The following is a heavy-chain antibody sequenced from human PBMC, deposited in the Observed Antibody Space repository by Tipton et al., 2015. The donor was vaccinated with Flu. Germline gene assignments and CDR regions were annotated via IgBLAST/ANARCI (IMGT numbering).Heavy chain of an antibody. CDR2: IYYTGTT. CDR1: GGSITNYY. D-gene: IGHD1-1*01. Sequence: GLVKPSETLSLTCTVSGGSITNYYWSWIRQTPGKGLEWIGYIYYTGTTNYNPSLKSRVTIPVDTSRSQLYLKMSSLTAADTAVYYCARHIYAQLGPPYFDFWGQGTLVTVSS. CDR3: ARHIYAQLGPPYFDF. V-gene: IGHV4-59*08. J-gene: IGHJ4*02.